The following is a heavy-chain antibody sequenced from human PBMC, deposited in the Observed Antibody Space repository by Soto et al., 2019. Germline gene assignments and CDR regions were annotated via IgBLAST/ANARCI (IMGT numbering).Heavy chain of an antibody. D-gene: IGHD2-2*03. CDR3: ARDQPGGMDNYFYYMDV. CDR2: IWYDGTNK. J-gene: IGHJ6*03. V-gene: IGHV3-33*01. CDR1: GFSLSNYG. Sequence: QVQLVESGGGVVQPGRSLRLSCAASGFSLSNYGIHWVRQAPGKGLEWVAVIWYDGTNKAYADSVTGRFAISRDISKNTVYLQMNSLRAEDTAVYYCARDQPGGMDNYFYYMDVWGKATTVTVSS.